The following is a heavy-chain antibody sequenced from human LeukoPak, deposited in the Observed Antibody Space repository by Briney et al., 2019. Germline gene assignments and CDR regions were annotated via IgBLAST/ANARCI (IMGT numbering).Heavy chain of an antibody. CDR1: GGSVSTPSWY. CDR3: AREALLQAVTPDWFDP. CDR2: IFYSGNT. D-gene: IGHD4-17*01. Sequence: SETLSLTCTVSGGSVSTPSWYWGWICQPPGKGLEWIGSIFYSGNTYYNPSLKSRATISVDTSKNQFSLKLNSVIAADTAIYYCAREALLQAVTPDWFDPWGQGTLVTVSS. J-gene: IGHJ5*02. V-gene: IGHV4-39*07.